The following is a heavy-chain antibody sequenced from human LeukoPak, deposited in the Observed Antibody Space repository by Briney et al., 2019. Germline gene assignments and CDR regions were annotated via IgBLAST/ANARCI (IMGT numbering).Heavy chain of an antibody. D-gene: IGHD4-23*01. CDR1: GFTFSSYD. CDR2: IGTAGDT. V-gene: IGHV3-13*01. CDR3: ARVKNGGLGFDY. Sequence: GGSLRLSCAASGFTFSSYDMHWVRQATGKGLEWVSAIGTAGDTYYAGSVKGRFTISRENAKNSLYLQMNRLRAGDTAVYYCARVKNGGLGFDYWGQGTLVTVSS. J-gene: IGHJ4*02.